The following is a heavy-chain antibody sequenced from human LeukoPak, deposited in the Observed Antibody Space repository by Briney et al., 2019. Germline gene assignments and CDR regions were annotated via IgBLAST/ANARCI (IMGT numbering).Heavy chain of an antibody. CDR3: TTVGGRSFYYYYYYIDV. CDR2: IRYDGSNK. Sequence: GGSLRLSCAASGFTFSSYGMHWVRQAPGKGLEWVAFIRYDGSNKYYADSVKGRFTISRDNSKNTLYLQMNSLRAEDTAVYYCTTVGGRSFYYYYYYIDVWGKGTTVTISS. CDR1: GFTFSSYG. V-gene: IGHV3-30*02. J-gene: IGHJ6*03. D-gene: IGHD1-26*01.